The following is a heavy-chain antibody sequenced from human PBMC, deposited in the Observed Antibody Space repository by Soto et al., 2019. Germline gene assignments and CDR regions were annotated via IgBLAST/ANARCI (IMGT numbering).Heavy chain of an antibody. CDR1: GGTFSCYA. V-gene: IGHV1-69*13. CDR2: IIPIFGTA. CDR3: ARPTRYYYDSSGQSAWFDP. Sequence: ASVKVSCKASGGTFSCYAISWVRQAPGQGLEWMGGIIPIFGTANYAQKFQGRVTITADESTSTAYMELSSLRSEDTAVYYCARPTRYYYDSSGQSAWFDPWGQGTLVTVSS. D-gene: IGHD3-22*01. J-gene: IGHJ5*02.